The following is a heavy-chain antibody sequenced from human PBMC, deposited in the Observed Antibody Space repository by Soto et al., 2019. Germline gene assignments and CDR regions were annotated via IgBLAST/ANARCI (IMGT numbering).Heavy chain of an antibody. CDR2: IKSDGTVT. J-gene: IGHJ4*02. V-gene: IGHV3-74*01. D-gene: IGHD3-3*01. Sequence: EVQLVESGGGLVQPGGSLSLSCVVSGITFSTYRMHWVRQAPGKGLVWVSHIKSDGTVTHYTDSVRGRFIISRDNAKNTLFLQMNSLRASDTAGYYCARENYDFWSGYYLDYWGQGTLVSVS. CDR3: ARENYDFWSGYYLDY. CDR1: GITFSTYR.